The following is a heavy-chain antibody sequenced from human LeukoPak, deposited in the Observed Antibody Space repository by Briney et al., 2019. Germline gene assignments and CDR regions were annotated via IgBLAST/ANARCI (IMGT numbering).Heavy chain of an antibody. V-gene: IGHV3-23*01. CDR1: GFSFSSYA. CDR2: ISGSDAGT. CDR3: ARSLGSSGYQDY. Sequence: GGSLRLSCAASGFSFSSYAMTWVRQAPGKGLEWVSSISGSDAGTHYADSVKGRFTTSRDNSKNTLYLQMNSLRAEDTAVYYCARSLGSSGYQDYWGQGTLVTVSS. D-gene: IGHD3-22*01. J-gene: IGHJ4*02.